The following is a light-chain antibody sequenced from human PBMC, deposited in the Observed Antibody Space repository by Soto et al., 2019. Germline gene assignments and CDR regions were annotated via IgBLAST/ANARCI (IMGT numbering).Light chain of an antibody. J-gene: IGLJ1*01. CDR3: SSFTSAYTFV. V-gene: IGLV2-14*01. Sequence: QSVLAQPASVSGSPGQSIAISCTGTIIDVGGYNYVSWYQQHPGKAPKLLISEVSIRPSGVSDRFSGSKSGNTASLTISGLQTEDEADYYCSSFTSAYTFVFGSGTKVTVL. CDR2: EVS. CDR1: IIDVGGYNY.